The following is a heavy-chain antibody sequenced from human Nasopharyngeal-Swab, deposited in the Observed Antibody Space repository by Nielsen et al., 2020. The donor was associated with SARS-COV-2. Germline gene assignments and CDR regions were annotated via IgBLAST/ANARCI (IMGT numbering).Heavy chain of an antibody. V-gene: IGHV3-9*01. D-gene: IGHD5-18*01. J-gene: IGHJ4*02. Sequence: LKISCAASGFTFDDYAMHWVRQAPGKGLEWVSGIHWNSGSIGYADSVKGRFTIFRDNAKKSLSLQMNSLRAEDTALYYCMRDWKFDTAMDDFFDYWGQGALVTVSS. CDR1: GFTFDDYA. CDR2: IHWNSGSI. CDR3: MRDWKFDTAMDDFFDY.